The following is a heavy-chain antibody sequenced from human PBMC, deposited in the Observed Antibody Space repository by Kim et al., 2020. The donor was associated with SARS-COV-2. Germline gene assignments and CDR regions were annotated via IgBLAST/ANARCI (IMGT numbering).Heavy chain of an antibody. CDR3: AKDLIAAAGHYLFDY. J-gene: IGHJ4*02. V-gene: IGHV3-30*02. Sequence: YVKGRFTISRDNSKNTLYLQMNSLRAEDTAVYYCAKDLIAAAGHYLFDYWGQGTLVTVSS. D-gene: IGHD6-13*01.